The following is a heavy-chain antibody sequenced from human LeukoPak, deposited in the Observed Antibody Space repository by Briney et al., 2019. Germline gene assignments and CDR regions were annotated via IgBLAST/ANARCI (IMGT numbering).Heavy chain of an antibody. Sequence: AEPLSLTCAVYGGSFSGYYWSWIRQPPGKGLEWIGEINHSGSTNYNPSLKSRVTISVDKSKNQFSLKLSSVTAADTAVYYCARGYPITMVRGVIPTYYYYYMDVWGKGTTVTVSS. D-gene: IGHD3-10*01. CDR1: GGSFSGYY. CDR3: ARGYPITMVRGVIPTYYYYYMDV. CDR2: INHSGST. J-gene: IGHJ6*03. V-gene: IGHV4-34*01.